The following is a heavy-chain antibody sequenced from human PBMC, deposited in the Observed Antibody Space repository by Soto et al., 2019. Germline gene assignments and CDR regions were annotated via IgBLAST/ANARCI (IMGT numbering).Heavy chain of an antibody. CDR3: ARVRGGFASTTYYYGSGGPLVDY. V-gene: IGHV4-39*01. J-gene: IGHJ4*02. Sequence: SETLSLTCTVSGGSISSSSYYWGWIRQPPGKGLEWIGSIYYSGSTYYNPSLKSRVTISVDTSKNQFSLKLSSVTAADTAVYYCARVRGGFASTTYYYGSGGPLVDYWGQGTLVTVSS. D-gene: IGHD3-10*01. CDR2: IYYSGST. CDR1: GGSISSSSYY.